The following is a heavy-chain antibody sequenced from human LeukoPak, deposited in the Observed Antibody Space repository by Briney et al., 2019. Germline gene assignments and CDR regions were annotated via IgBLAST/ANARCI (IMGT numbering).Heavy chain of an antibody. V-gene: IGHV3-23*01. CDR1: GFTFSSYA. CDR3: AKPEGRYSSSSHPNFDY. CDR2: ISGSGGST. J-gene: IGHJ4*02. D-gene: IGHD6-6*01. Sequence: GGSLRLSCAASGFTFSSYAMSWVRQAPGKGLEWVSTISGSGGSTYYADSVKGRFTISRDNSKNTLYLQMNSLRAEDTAVYYCAKPEGRYSSSSHPNFDYWGQGTLVTVSS.